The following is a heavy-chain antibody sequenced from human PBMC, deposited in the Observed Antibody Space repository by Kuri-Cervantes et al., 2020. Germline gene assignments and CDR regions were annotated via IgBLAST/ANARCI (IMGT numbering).Heavy chain of an antibody. CDR3: ASEFPSYDSSGYALGY. V-gene: IGHV1-46*01. CDR1: GYTFTNYY. D-gene: IGHD3-22*01. J-gene: IGHJ4*02. CDR2: INSSGGST. Sequence: ASVKVSCKASGYTFTNYYMHWVRQAPGQGLEWMGMINSSGGSTSHAQKFQGRVTMTRDTSTSTVYMELSSLRSEDTAVYYCASEFPSYDSSGYALGYWGQGTLVTVSS.